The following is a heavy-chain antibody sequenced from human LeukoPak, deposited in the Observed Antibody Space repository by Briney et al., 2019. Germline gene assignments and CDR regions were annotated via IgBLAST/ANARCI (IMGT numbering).Heavy chain of an antibody. J-gene: IGHJ6*02. CDR2: IYPSGGST. Sequence: GASVKVSCKASGYTFTSYYMHWVRQAPGQGLEWMGIIYPSGGSTSYAQKFQGGVTMTRDTSTSTVYMELSSLRSEDTAVYYCASILRDYGDSYYYYGMDVWGQGTTVTVSS. CDR3: ASILRDYGDSYYYYGMDV. D-gene: IGHD4-17*01. V-gene: IGHV1-46*01. CDR1: GYTFTSYY.